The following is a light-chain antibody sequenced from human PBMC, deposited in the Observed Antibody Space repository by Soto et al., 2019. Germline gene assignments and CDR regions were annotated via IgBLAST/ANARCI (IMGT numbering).Light chain of an antibody. CDR2: GAS. V-gene: IGKV3-15*01. CDR3: QQYNNWPQT. CDR1: QSVSSN. Sequence: ETVMTQSPATLSVSPGERVTLSCRASQSVSSNLAWYQQKPGQAPRLLIYGASTRATGIPARFSGSGSVTEFTLTISSLQPEDFAVYYCQQYNNWPQTLGQGTKVDI. J-gene: IGKJ1*01.